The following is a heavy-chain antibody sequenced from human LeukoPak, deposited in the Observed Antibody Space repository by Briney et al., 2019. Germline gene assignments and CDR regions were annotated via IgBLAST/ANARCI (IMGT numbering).Heavy chain of an antibody. D-gene: IGHD6-6*01. CDR1: GFTFSSYA. CDR2: ISYDGSNK. V-gene: IGHV3-30-3*01. Sequence: GTSLRLSCAASGFTFSSYAMHWVRQAPGKGLEWVAVISYDGSNKYYADSVKGRFTISRDNSKNTPYLQMNSLRAEDTAVYYCARDRTARGAYYFDYWGQGTLVTVSS. CDR3: ARDRTARGAYYFDY. J-gene: IGHJ4*02.